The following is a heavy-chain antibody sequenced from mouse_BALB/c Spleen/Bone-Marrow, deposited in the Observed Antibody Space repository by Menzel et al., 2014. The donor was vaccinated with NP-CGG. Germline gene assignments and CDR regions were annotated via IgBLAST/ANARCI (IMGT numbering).Heavy chain of an antibody. Sequence: EVMLVESGGGLVQPGGSLRLSCATSGFTFTDYYMSWVRQPPGKALEWLGFIRNKANGYTTEYSASVKGRFTISRDNSQSNLYLQMNNLRADDSATYYCANDDYYAMDFWGQGTSVTVSS. CDR2: IRNKANGYTT. CDR3: ANDDYYAMDF. V-gene: IGHV7-3*02. J-gene: IGHJ4*01. CDR1: GFTFTDYY.